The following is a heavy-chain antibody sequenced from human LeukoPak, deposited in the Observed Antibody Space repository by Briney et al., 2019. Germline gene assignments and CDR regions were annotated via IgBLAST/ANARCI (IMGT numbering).Heavy chain of an antibody. D-gene: IGHD3-10*01. CDR2: IKQDGSEK. CDR3: ARAFVLLWFGELLNWFDP. Sequence: PGGSLRLSCAASGFILSSYPMSWVRQAPGKGLEWVANIKQDGSEKYYVDSVKGRFTISRDNAKNSLYLQMNSLRAEDTAVYYCARAFVLLWFGELLNWFDPWGQGTLVTVSS. CDR1: GFILSSYP. V-gene: IGHV3-7*01. J-gene: IGHJ5*02.